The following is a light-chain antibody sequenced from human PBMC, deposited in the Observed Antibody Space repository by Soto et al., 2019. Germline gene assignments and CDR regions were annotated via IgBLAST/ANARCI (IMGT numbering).Light chain of an antibody. J-gene: IGKJ5*01. V-gene: IGKV1-33*01. CDR1: QNIKNY. CDR3: QQYENIPT. CDR2: DAS. Sequence: DIQMTQSASSLSASVGHRVTITCQASQNIKNYLNWYQQKPGRAPKLLIYDASNLEAGVPSRFRGSGSGTDFTFTISRMKPEDIATYYCQQYENIPTFGQGTRLEIK.